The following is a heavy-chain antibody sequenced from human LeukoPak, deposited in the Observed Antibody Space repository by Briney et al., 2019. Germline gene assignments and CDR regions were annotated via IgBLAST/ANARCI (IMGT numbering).Heavy chain of an antibody. V-gene: IGHV4-34*01. CDR2: INHSGST. J-gene: IGHJ5*02. CDR1: GGSFSGYY. CDR3: ARVASSRPYSGSYRKRVNWFDP. Sequence: SETLSLTCAVYGGSFSGYYWGWIRQPPGKGLGWIGEINHSGSTNYNPSLKSRVTISVDTSKNQFSLKLSSVTAADTAVYYCARVASSRPYSGSYRKRVNWFDPWGQGTLVTVSS. D-gene: IGHD1-26*01.